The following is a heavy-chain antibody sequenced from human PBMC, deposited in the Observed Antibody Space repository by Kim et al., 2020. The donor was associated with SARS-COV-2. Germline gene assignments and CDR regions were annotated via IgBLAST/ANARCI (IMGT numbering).Heavy chain of an antibody. V-gene: IGHV3-30*18. CDR2: ISYDGSNK. Sequence: GGSLRLSCAASGFTFSSYGMHWVRQAPGKGLEWVAGISYDGSNKYYADSVKGRFTISRDNSKNTLYLQMNSRRAEDTAVYYCAKESGAGSYYAWTYYYGMDVWGQGTTVTVSS. D-gene: IGHD3-10*01. CDR1: GFTFSSYG. J-gene: IGHJ6*02. CDR3: AKESGAGSYYAWTYYYGMDV.